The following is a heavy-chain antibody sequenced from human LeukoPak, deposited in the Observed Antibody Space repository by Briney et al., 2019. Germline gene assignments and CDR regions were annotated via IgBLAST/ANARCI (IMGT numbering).Heavy chain of an antibody. J-gene: IGHJ4*02. V-gene: IGHV4-61*02. CDR1: GGSISSGSYY. CDR2: IYTSGST. CDR3: ARYILHYFDY. Sequence: SETLSLTCTVSGGSISSGSYYWSWIRQPAGKGLEWIGRIYTSGSTNYNPSLKSRVTISVDTSKNQFSLKLSSVTAADTAVYYCARYILHYFDYWGQGTLVTVSS.